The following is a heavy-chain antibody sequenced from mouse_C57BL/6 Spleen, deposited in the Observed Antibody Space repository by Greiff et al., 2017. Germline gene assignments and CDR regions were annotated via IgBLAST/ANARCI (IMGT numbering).Heavy chain of an antibody. J-gene: IGHJ1*03. CDR1: GYSFTGYY. V-gene: IGHV1-31*01. Sequence: VTLKESGPELVKPGASVKISCKASGYSFTGYYMHWVKQSHGNILDWIGYIYPYNGVSSYNQKFKGKATLTVDKSSSTAYMELRSLTSEDSAVXYGARDGYYYGSSYGRYFAVWGTGTTVTVSS. CDR2: IYPYNGVS. CDR3: ARDGYYYGSSYGRYFAV. D-gene: IGHD1-1*01.